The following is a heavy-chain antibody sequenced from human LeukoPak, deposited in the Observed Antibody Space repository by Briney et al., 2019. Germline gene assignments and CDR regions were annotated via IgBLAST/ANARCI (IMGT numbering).Heavy chain of an antibody. CDR2: INPNSGGT. J-gene: IGHJ4*02. CDR3: ARGGIAAAGNYGYVLRFDY. D-gene: IGHD6-13*01. CDR1: GYTFTGYY. Sequence: GASVKVSCKASGYTFTGYYMHWVRQAAGQGLEWMGWINPNSGGTNYAQKFQGRVTMTRDTSISTAYMELSRLRSDDTAVYYCARGGIAAAGNYGYVLRFDYWGQGTLVTVSS. V-gene: IGHV1-2*02.